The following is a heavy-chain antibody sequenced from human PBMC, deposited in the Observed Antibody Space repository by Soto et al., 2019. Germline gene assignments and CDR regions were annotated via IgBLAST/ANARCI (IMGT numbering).Heavy chain of an antibody. D-gene: IGHD6-25*01. V-gene: IGHV1-8*02. CDR3: ARRKERSGPHYFDY. CDR2: MNPSNGNT. CDR1: GYTFTTYY. J-gene: IGHJ4*02. Sequence: ASVKVSCKASGYTFTTYYVSWVRQASGQGLEWMGWMNPSNGNTGYAQKFQGRVTVTRNTSISTVYMELSGLRPDDTAVYYCARRKERSGPHYFDYWGQGTRVTVSS.